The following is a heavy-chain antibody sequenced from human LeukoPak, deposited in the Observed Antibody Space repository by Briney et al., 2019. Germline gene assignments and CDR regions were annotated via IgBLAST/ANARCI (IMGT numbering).Heavy chain of an antibody. CDR2: INHSGST. J-gene: IGHJ5*02. CDR1: GVTFSGYY. D-gene: IGHD2-15*01. CDR3: ARDLIGYCSGGTCSDWFDP. Sequence: SETLSLTCAVYGVTFSGYYWSWIRQPPEKGLEWIGEINHSGSTNYNPSPKSRVTISVDTSKNQFSLKLSSVTAADTAVYYCARDLIGYCSGGTCSDWFDPWGQGTLVTVSS. V-gene: IGHV4-34*01.